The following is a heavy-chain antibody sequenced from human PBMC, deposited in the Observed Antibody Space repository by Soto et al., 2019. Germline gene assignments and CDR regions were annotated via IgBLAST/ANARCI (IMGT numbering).Heavy chain of an antibody. D-gene: IGHD6-19*01. CDR3: ARIHWSQSSLDY. J-gene: IGHJ4*02. V-gene: IGHV4-30-2*01. CDR1: GGSIDSTDYS. Sequence: PSESLALSCAVSGGSIDSTDYSLTWIRQPPGKGLEWIGYVSHRGTAYSIPSLKGRLTLSMDSSQTQFSLKLTSVTAADSAVYYCARIHWSQSSLDYWGRGILVTVSS. CDR2: VSHRGTA.